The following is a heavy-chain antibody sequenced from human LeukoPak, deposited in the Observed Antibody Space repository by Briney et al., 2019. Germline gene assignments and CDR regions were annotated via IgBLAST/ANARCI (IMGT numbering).Heavy chain of an antibody. V-gene: IGHV1-2*02. CDR3: AREGPPPRGYSYGDNWFDP. CDR2: INPNSGGT. CDR1: GYTFTGYY. D-gene: IGHD5-18*01. J-gene: IGHJ5*02. Sequence: ASVKVSCKASGYTFTGYYMHWVRQAPGQGLEWMGWINPNSGGTNYAQKFQGRVTMTRDTSISTAYMELSRLRSDDTAVYYCAREGPPPRGYSYGDNWFDPWGQGTLVTVSS.